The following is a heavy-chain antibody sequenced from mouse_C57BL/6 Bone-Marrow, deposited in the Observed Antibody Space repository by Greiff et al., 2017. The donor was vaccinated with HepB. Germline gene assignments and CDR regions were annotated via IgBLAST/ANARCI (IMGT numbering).Heavy chain of an antibody. Sequence: QVQLQQSGAELVMPGASVKLSCKASGYTFTSYWMHWVKQRPGQGLEWIGEIDPSDSYTNYNQKFKGKSTLTVDKSSSTAYMQLSSLTSEDSAVYNCARSTPSYYFDYWGQGTTLTVSS. CDR3: ARSTPSYYFDY. V-gene: IGHV1-69*01. CDR1: GYTFTSYW. CDR2: IDPSDSYT. J-gene: IGHJ2*01.